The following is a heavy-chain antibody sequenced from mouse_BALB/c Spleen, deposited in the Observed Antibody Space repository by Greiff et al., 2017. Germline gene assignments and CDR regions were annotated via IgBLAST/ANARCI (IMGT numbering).Heavy chain of an antibody. D-gene: IGHD2-14*01. CDR3: ARGDYRYAWFAY. CDR1: GYTFTDYN. CDR2: IYPYNGGT. V-gene: IGHV1S29*02. J-gene: IGHJ3*01. Sequence: EVKLQESGPELVKPGASVKISCKASGYTFTDYNMHWVKQSHGKSLEWIGYIYPYNGGTGYNQKFKSKATLTVDNSSSTAYMELRSLTSEDSAVYYCARGDYRYAWFAYWGQGTLVTVSA.